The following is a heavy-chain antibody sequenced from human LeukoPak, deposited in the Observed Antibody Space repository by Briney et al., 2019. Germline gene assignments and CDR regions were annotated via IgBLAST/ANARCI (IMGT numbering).Heavy chain of an antibody. V-gene: IGHV4-39*01. Sequence: SETLSLTCTVSGGSIRNSGYFWDWMRQSPGNKLEWIGGIYYDGTTYYNPSLQGRVTVSIDTSKNQFFLRVTSVTAADRAVYYCVRLLYDRSGYYYFDYWGQGTLVTVSS. J-gene: IGHJ4*02. CDR1: GGSIRNSGYF. D-gene: IGHD3-22*01. CDR2: IYYDGTT. CDR3: VRLLYDRSGYYYFDY.